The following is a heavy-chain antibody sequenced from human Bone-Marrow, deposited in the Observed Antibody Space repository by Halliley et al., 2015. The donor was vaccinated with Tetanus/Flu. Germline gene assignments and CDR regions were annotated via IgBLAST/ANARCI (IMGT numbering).Heavy chain of an antibody. D-gene: IGHD6-19*01. Sequence: MGWFIGCNGDTRYAQKFQGRVIVTIDTSTSTAYMELRSLRTDDTAVYYGARVVSGWYNNWFDPWGQGTLVTVSS. J-gene: IGHJ5*02. V-gene: IGHV1-18*01. CDR3: ARVVSGWYNNWFDP. CDR2: FIGCNGDT.